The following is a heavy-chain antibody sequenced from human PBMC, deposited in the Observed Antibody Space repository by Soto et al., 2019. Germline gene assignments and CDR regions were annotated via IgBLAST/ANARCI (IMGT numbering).Heavy chain of an antibody. CDR1: GFTFSSYD. V-gene: IGHV3-23*01. J-gene: IGHJ4*02. D-gene: IGHD1-1*01. CDR2: FSFYGRRDNT. CDR3: AKSLYNDNGGPKDH. Sequence: EVQLLESGGGLVQPGGSLRLSCVGSGFTFSSYDMTWVRQAPGKGLEWVSSFSFYGRRDNTYYADSVKGQFTISRDNSRHTVYLQMDTLRVEDTAVYYCAKSLYNDNGGPKDHWGQGTLVTVSS.